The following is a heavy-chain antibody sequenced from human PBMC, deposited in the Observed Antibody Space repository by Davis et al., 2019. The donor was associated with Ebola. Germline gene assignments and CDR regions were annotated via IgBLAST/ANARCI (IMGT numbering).Heavy chain of an antibody. CDR2: ISSSSTYI. CDR3: ASADFHAFDI. CDR1: GFTFSGYT. J-gene: IGHJ3*02. Sequence: GESLKIPCAASGFTFSGYTMNWVRQAPGKGLEWVSSISSSSTYIYYADSVKGRFTISRDNAKNSLYLQMNSLRAEDTAIYYCASADFHAFDIWGQGTMVTVSS. V-gene: IGHV3-21*01.